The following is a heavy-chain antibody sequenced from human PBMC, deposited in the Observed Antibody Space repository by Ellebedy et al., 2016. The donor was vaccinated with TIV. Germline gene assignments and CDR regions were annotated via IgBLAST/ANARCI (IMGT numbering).Heavy chain of an antibody. CDR3: ARGSGYNDY. CDR2: ISYDGSNK. Sequence: GESLKISCAASGFTFSSYAMHWVRQAPGKGLEWVAVISYDGSNKYYADSVKGRFTISRDNSKNTLYLQMNSLRAEDTAVYYCARGSGYNDYWGQGTLVTVSS. D-gene: IGHD5-18*01. CDR1: GFTFSSYA. V-gene: IGHV3-30*04. J-gene: IGHJ4*02.